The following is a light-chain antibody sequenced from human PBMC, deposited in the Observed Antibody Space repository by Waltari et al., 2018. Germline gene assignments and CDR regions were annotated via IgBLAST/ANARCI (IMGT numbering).Light chain of an antibody. J-gene: IGKJ5*01. CDR2: VAS. Sequence: DIQMTQSQSSLSTSVGDRVTITCRASRGIDSYLNWYQQRPGRAPKLLIYVASTLQREVPTRFSGGGIGTDFTLTINNLQPEDFATYFCQQSYSPPFTFGQGTRLEI. CDR3: QQSYSPPFT. V-gene: IGKV1-39*01. CDR1: RGIDSY.